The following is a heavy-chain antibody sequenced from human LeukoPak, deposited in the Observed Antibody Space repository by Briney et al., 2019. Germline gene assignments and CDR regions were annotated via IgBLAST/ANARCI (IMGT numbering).Heavy chain of an antibody. J-gene: IGHJ4*02. V-gene: IGHV3-23*01. Sequence: GGSLRLSCAASGFTFSSYAMSWVRQAPGKGLEWVSDISGSGISTYYADSVKGRFTISRDNSKNTLYLQMNSLRAEDTAVYYCAKDKVVAGSPFFFDYWGQGTLVTVSS. CDR1: GFTFSSYA. CDR3: AKDKVVAGSPFFFDY. CDR2: ISGSGIST. D-gene: IGHD6-19*01.